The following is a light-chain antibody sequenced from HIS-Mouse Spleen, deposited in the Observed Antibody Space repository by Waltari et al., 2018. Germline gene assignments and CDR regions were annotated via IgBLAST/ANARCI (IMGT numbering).Light chain of an antibody. CDR1: SGSIASNY. Sequence: NFMLTQPHSVSESPGKTVTISCTGSSGSIASNYVQWYQQRPGIAPTPVIYEDNQRPSGFPDRFSGSIDSSSNSATLTISGLKTEDEADYYCQSYDSSNWVFGGGTKLTVL. CDR3: QSYDSSNWV. CDR2: EDN. V-gene: IGLV6-57*02. J-gene: IGLJ3*02.